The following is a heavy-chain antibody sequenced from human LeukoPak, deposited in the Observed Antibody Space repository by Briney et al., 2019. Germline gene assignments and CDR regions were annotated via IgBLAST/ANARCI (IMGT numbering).Heavy chain of an antibody. CDR1: GYTFGDYG. CDR2: MSGSGGST. J-gene: IGHJ1*01. Sequence: PGGSLRLSCAASGYTFGDYGMSWVRQVPGKGLEWVSVMSGSGGSTYYADSVKGRFTISRDNSKNTLYLQMNSLRAEDTAVYYCAKEIYGDSTGGRFQHWGQGTLVTVSS. CDR3: AKEIYGDSTGGRFQH. D-gene: IGHD4-17*01. V-gene: IGHV3-23*01.